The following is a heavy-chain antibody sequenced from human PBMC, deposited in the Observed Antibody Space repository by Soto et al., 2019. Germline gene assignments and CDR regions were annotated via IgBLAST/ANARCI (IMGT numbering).Heavy chain of an antibody. D-gene: IGHD1-20*01. CDR2: IYYSGST. Sequence: SETLSLTCTVSGGTIGSYYVSWIRQPPGKGLEWIGYIYYSGSTNYNPSLKSRVTISVDTSKNQFSLKLSSVTAADTAVYYCARHGGRGITYSFSYMDVWGKGTTVTVSS. CDR1: GGTIGSYY. CDR3: ARHGGRGITYSFSYMDV. V-gene: IGHV4-59*08. J-gene: IGHJ6*03.